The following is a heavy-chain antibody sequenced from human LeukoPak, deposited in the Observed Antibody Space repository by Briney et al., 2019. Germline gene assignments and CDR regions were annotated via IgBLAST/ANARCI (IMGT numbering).Heavy chain of an antibody. Sequence: QSGGSLRLSCAASGFTFSSYAMSWVRQAPGKGLEWVSAISGSGGSTYYADSVKGRFTISRDNSKNTLYLQMNSLRAEDTAVYYCAKALPSGSYYRPGDAFDIWGQGTMVTVSS. CDR2: ISGSGGST. D-gene: IGHD3-10*01. CDR1: GFTFSSYA. CDR3: AKALPSGSYYRPGDAFDI. V-gene: IGHV3-23*01. J-gene: IGHJ3*02.